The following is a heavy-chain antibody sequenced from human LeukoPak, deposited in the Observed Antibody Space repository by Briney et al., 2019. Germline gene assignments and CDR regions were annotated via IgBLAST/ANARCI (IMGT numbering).Heavy chain of an antibody. J-gene: IGHJ6*02. V-gene: IGHV3-23*01. Sequence: PGGSLRLSCAASGFTFSSQAMSWVRQAPGKGLDWVSSISGSGDSTYYADSVKGRFTISRDNAKNSLYLQMNSLRAEDTAVYYCASLHVDTDGMDVWGQGTTVTVSS. D-gene: IGHD5-18*01. CDR3: ASLHVDTDGMDV. CDR2: ISGSGDST. CDR1: GFTFSSQA.